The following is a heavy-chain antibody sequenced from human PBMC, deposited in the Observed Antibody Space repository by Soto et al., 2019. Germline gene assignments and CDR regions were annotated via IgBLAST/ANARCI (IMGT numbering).Heavy chain of an antibody. CDR1: GGTFSSYA. J-gene: IGHJ6*02. V-gene: IGHV1-69*13. D-gene: IGHD3-3*01. CDR2: IIPIFGTA. CDR3: ATRYDFWSGYYTHTYYYYGMDV. Sequence: SVKVSCKASGGTFSSYAISWVRQAPGQGLEWMGGIIPIFGTANYAQKFQGRVTITADESTSTAYMELSSLRSEDTAVYYCATRYDFWSGYYTHTYYYYGMDVWGQGTTVTVS.